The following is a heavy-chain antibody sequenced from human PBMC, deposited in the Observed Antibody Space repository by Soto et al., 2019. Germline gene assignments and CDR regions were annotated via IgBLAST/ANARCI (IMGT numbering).Heavy chain of an antibody. Sequence: GGSLRLSCAASGFNFSSYAMHWVRQAPGKGLEWVAVISYDGGKKYYADSVKGRFTISRDNSQNTLYVEMTSLSAEDTAVYYCAREGQPAAGTTPHNWGQGTLGTVSS. CDR2: ISYDGGKK. J-gene: IGHJ4*02. CDR3: AREGQPAAGTTPHN. CDR1: GFNFSSYA. D-gene: IGHD6-13*01. V-gene: IGHV3-30*04.